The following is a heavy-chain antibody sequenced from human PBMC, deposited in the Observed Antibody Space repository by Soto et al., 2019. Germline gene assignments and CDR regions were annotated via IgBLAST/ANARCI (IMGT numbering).Heavy chain of an antibody. CDR3: SKQKDGGYRGLVDY. D-gene: IGHD4-17*01. Sequence: EVQLLESGGGLVQSGGSLRLSCAASGFTFSSYAINWVRQAPGKGLEWVSAISGSGDNTFYADSVRGRFTISRDNSKNTVYLQMNSLRAEDTAVYFCSKQKDGGYRGLVDYWGQGTLVTVSS. J-gene: IGHJ4*02. V-gene: IGHV3-23*01. CDR1: GFTFSSYA. CDR2: ISGSGDNT.